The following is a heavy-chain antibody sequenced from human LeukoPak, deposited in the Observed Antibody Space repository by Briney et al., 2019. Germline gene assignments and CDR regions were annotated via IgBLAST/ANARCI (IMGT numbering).Heavy chain of an antibody. CDR1: GYTFTSYG. J-gene: IGHJ4*02. D-gene: IGHD1-26*01. Sequence: GASVKVSCKASGYTFTSYGISWVRQAPGQGLEWMGWISAYNGNTNYAHHLQGRVTMTTDTSTSTAYMELRSLISDDTAVYYCARDVPIEGATTRGHDYWGQGTLVTVSS. CDR2: ISAYNGNT. V-gene: IGHV1-18*01. CDR3: ARDVPIEGATTRGHDY.